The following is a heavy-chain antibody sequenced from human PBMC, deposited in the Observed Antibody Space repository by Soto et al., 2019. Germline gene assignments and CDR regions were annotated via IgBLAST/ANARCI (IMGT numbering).Heavy chain of an antibody. CDR1: GFTLSEYG. V-gene: IGHV3-23*01. J-gene: IGHJ4*02. CDR3: ATSHSGERD. Sequence: ELQVLESGGGLVQPGGSLRLTGAASGFTLSEYGTSWVRQAPGKGLEWVSFVSGSGDSKYYTDSVKGRFTISRDSTKNTVCLQMNSLRAEDTAVYYCATSHSGERDWGQGTLVTVSS. CDR2: VSGSGDSK. D-gene: IGHD3-10*01.